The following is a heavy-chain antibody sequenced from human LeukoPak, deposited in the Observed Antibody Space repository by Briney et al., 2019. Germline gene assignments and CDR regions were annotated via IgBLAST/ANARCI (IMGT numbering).Heavy chain of an antibody. CDR1: GYTFTGYY. V-gene: IGHV1-2*02. Sequence: ASVKVSCKASGYTFTGYYMHWVRQAPGQGLEWMGWINPNSGGTNYAQKFQGRVTMTRDTSISTAYMELSSLRSEDTAVYYCARGGTLYYYYYYMDVWGKGTTVTVSS. D-gene: IGHD1-7*01. J-gene: IGHJ6*03. CDR3: ARGGTLYYYYYYMDV. CDR2: INPNSGGT.